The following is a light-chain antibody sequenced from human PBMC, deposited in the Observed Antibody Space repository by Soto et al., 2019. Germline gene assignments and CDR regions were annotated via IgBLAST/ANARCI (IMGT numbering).Light chain of an antibody. CDR2: GAS. V-gene: IGKV3-20*01. CDR1: QSVSSSY. J-gene: IGKJ5*01. Sequence: EIVLTQSPGPLSLSPGERAALSCRASQSVSSSYFAWYQQKRGQAPRLLIYGASSRATGVPDRFSGSGSGTDFTLTISRLEPEDFAVYYCQQYGDLITFGQGTRLQIK. CDR3: QQYGDLIT.